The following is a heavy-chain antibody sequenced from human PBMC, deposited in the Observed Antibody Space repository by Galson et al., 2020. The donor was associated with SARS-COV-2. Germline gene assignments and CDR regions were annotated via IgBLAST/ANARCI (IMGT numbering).Heavy chain of an antibody. J-gene: IGHJ3*02. Sequence: GGSLRLSCAASGFTFVNYAMSWVRQAPGKGLEWVSGISGSGRDTYYADSVKGRFSTSRDNSKNTLYLQMNSLRVEETAVYYCAKAISGYAPHDAFDIWGQGTMVTVSS. D-gene: IGHD3-22*01. CDR1: GFTFVNYA. CDR3: AKAISGYAPHDAFDI. V-gene: IGHV3-23*01. CDR2: ISGSGRDT.